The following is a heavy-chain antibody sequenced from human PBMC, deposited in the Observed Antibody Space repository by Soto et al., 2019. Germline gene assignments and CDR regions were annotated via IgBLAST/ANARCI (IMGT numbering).Heavy chain of an antibody. CDR2: MKPNSGNT. CDR1: GYTFTSYD. V-gene: IGHV1-8*01. Sequence: QVQLVQSGAEVKKPGASVKVSCKASGYTFTSYDINWVRQATGQGLEWMGWMKPNSGNTGYAQKIQGRVTMTRNTSISTAYMEMSSLRSEDTAVYYCASRSSGWYGGAFDTRGQGTIVTVSS. CDR3: ASRSSGWYGGAFDT. D-gene: IGHD6-19*01. J-gene: IGHJ3*02.